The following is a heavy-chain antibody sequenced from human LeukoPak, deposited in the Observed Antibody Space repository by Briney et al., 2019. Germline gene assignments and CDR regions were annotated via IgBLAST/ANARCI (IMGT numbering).Heavy chain of an antibody. D-gene: IGHD2-2*01. CDR2: IYHSGST. V-gene: IGHV4-30-2*01. Sequence: KPSQTLSLTCTVSGGSISSGGYYWSWIRQPPGKGLEWIGYIYHSGSTYYNPSLKSRVTISVDRSKNQFSLKLSSVTAADTAVYYCARVRSGGDIVVVSAAIADYWGQGTLVTVSS. CDR1: GGSISSGGYY. CDR3: ARVRSGGDIVVVSAAIADY. J-gene: IGHJ4*02.